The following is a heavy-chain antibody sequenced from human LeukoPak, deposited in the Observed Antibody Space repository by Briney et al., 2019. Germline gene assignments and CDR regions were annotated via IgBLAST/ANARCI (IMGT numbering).Heavy chain of an antibody. J-gene: IGHJ5*02. V-gene: IGHV5-51*01. Sequence: GESPKISRKSSGYSLPNYWIGWVRQMPGKGLEGMGIIYPDDSHTRCSPSFQDQVTISVDKSISTAYLRWSSLMASDTAMYYCARGPYAYTSSATLGSYNWFDPWGQGSLVTVSS. CDR2: IYPDDSHT. CDR1: GYSLPNYW. CDR3: ARGPYAYTSSATLGSYNWFDP. D-gene: IGHD2-2*02.